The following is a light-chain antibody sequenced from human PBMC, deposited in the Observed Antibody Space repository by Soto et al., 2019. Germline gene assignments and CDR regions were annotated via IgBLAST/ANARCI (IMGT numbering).Light chain of an antibody. CDR2: KAS. Sequence: DIQMTQSPSTLSASVGDRVTITCRASQSITTWLAWYQQKPGKAPKLLIYKASSLEGGVPSRFSGSGSGTEFNITISSLQPDDFATSSCQQYNTSPLSFGGGTTAETK. CDR3: QQYNTSPLS. J-gene: IGKJ4*02. CDR1: QSITTW. V-gene: IGKV1-5*03.